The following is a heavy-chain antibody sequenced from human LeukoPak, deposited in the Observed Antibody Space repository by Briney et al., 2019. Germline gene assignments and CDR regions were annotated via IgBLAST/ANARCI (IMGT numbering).Heavy chain of an antibody. CDR2: INVNRGGT. Sequence: ASVKVSCKASGYTFTGYYMHWVRQAPGQGLEWMGWINVNRGGTSYAQKFRDRVTMTRDTSISTAYMELSRLRSDDTAVYFCTRIFCNSTSCYHFDHWGQGTLVTVSS. J-gene: IGHJ4*02. CDR3: TRIFCNSTSCYHFDH. CDR1: GYTFTGYY. V-gene: IGHV1-2*02. D-gene: IGHD2-2*01.